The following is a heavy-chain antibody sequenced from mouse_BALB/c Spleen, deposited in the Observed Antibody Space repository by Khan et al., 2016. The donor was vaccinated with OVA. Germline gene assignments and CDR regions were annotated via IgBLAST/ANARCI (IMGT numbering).Heavy chain of an antibody. CDR3: ARGLFDV. J-gene: IGHJ1*01. CDR1: GYTFTDYY. V-gene: IGHV1-26*01. CDR2: INPNNGDT. Sequence: EVKLQQSGPELVKPGASVKMSCKASGYTFTDYYMKWMKQSHGKSLEWIGDINPNNGDTFYNQKFKGKVTLTVDKSSSTAYTQLNSLTSEDSAVYYCARGLFDVWGAGTTVTVSS.